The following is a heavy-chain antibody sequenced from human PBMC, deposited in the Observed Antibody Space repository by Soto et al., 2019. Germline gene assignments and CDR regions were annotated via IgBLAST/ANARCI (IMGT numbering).Heavy chain of an antibody. Sequence: QVTLRESGPVLVKPTETLTLRCTVSGLSITDSEMGVSWIRQPPGQPLEWLAHIDSSGEKSYRTFLKSRLAISKDTDKSQIVLTMPNMDPADTATYYCARRHLAVAVSPWFDPWGQGIPVTVSS. V-gene: IGHV2-26*01. J-gene: IGHJ5*02. D-gene: IGHD6-19*01. CDR3: ARRHLAVAVSPWFDP. CDR2: IDSSGEK. CDR1: GLSITDSEMG.